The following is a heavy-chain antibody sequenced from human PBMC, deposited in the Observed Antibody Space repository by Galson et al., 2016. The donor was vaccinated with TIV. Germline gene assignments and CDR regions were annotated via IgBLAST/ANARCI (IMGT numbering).Heavy chain of an antibody. CDR2: MWSDGTNE. CDR3: ARSPPLGSTIYYFDY. D-gene: IGHD1-26*01. Sequence: SLRLSCAASGFTFSNYGIHWVRQAPGKGLEWVSTMWSDGTNEHYADSVKGRFTISRDNSKDTLYLHIHSLRADDTAVYYCARSPPLGSTIYYFDYWGQGTLVTVSS. CDR1: GFTFSNYG. J-gene: IGHJ4*02. V-gene: IGHV3-33*01.